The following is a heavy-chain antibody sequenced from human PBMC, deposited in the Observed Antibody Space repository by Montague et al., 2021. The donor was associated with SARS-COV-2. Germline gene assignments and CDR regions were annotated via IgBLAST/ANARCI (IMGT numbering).Heavy chain of an antibody. D-gene: IGHD6-19*01. J-gene: IGHJ3*02. V-gene: IGHV4-59*01. CDR1: GGSISSYY. CDR3: ARGSGWMGNAFDI. Sequence: SETLSLTCTVSGGSISSYYWSWIRQPPGKGLEWIGHIYYSGSTXXXPSXKGRVTISVGTSKNQFSLKLSPVTAADTAVYYCARGSGWMGNAFDIWGQGTMVTVSS. CDR2: IYYSGST.